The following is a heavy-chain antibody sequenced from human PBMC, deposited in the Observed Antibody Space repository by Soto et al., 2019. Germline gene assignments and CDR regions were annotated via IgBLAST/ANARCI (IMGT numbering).Heavy chain of an antibody. J-gene: IGHJ6*02. V-gene: IGHV1-2*04. CDR3: ARDRFEIRSRGYYHYYYYYGMDV. D-gene: IGHD3-10*01. Sequence: SVKVSCKAPAYALTSYYMHWVRQAPGQGLEWMGWINPNSGGTNYAQKFQGWVTMTRDTSISTAYMELSRLRSEDTAVYYCARDRFEIRSRGYYHYYYYYGMDVWGQGTTVTVSS. CDR2: INPNSGGT. CDR1: AYALTSYY.